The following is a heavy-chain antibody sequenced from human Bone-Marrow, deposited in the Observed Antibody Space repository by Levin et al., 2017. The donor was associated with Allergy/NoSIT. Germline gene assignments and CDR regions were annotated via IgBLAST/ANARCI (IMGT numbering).Heavy chain of an antibody. J-gene: IGHJ4*02. CDR1: GFSFSSDE. CDR3: TRLGVGASIDY. CDR2: ISGNSTTI. Sequence: GGSLRLSCAASGFSFSSDEMTWFRQAPGTGLEWVSYISGNSTTIYYADSVKGRFTISRDNAKRAVYLQMNSLRVEDTAIYYCTRLGVGASIDYWGQGVPVTV. V-gene: IGHV3-48*03. D-gene: IGHD1-26*01.